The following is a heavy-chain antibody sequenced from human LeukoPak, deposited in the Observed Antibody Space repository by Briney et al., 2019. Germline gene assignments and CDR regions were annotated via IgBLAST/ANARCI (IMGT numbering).Heavy chain of an antibody. J-gene: IGHJ3*02. Sequence: GRSLRLSCAASGFTFDDYAMHWVRQAPGRGLEGGSGISWNSGSIGYADSVKGRFTISRDNAKNSLYLQMNSLRAEDTALYYCGGFGELEGWAFDIWGQGTMVTVSS. CDR1: GFTFDDYA. CDR2: ISWNSGSI. V-gene: IGHV3-9*01. CDR3: GGFGELEGWAFDI. D-gene: IGHD3-10*01.